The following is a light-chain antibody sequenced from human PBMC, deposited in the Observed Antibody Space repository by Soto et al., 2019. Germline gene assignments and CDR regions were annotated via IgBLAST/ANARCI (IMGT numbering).Light chain of an antibody. Sequence: QSVLTQPPSASGTPGKRVAISCSGGNSNIGTNNVNWYKQLPGTAPKILIYGNNQRPSWVPDRFSGSRSCTSASLAISGLQSEDEADYYCVAWDDSLNGHVVFGGGTKGTV. CDR1: NSNIGTNN. CDR2: GNN. J-gene: IGLJ2*01. V-gene: IGLV1-44*01. CDR3: VAWDDSLNGHVV.